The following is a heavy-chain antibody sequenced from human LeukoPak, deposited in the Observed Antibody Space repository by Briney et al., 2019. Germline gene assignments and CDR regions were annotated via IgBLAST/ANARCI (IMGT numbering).Heavy chain of an antibody. CDR3: ARDGSIESSIAAAATLFDY. Sequence: GGSLRLSCEASGFIFSDYWMTWVRQAPGKGLEWVANIKYDGSEQYCVDSLKGRFTIARDNAKNSLYLDMNSLRAEDTAVYYCARDGSIESSIAAAATLFDYWGQGTLVTVFS. CDR2: IKYDGSEQ. CDR1: GFIFSDYW. V-gene: IGHV3-7*01. D-gene: IGHD6-13*01. J-gene: IGHJ4*02.